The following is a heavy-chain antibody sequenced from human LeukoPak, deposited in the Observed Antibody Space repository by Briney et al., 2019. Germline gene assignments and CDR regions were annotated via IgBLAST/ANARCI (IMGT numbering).Heavy chain of an antibody. J-gene: IGHJ4*02. CDR3: AREGRNYFDY. V-gene: IGHV3-7*01. Sequence: GGSLRLSCAASGFTFSSYWMSGVRQAPGKGLEGVANIKQDGSEKYYVDSVKGRFTISRDNAKNSLYVQMNSLRAEDTAVYYCAREGRNYFDYWGQGTLVTVSS. CDR1: GFTFSSYW. CDR2: IKQDGSEK.